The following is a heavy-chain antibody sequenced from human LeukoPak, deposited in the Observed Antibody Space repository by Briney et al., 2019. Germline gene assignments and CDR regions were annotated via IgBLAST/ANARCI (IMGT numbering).Heavy chain of an antibody. J-gene: IGHJ4*02. CDR3: ERDVEEAWETYYFDY. CDR2: IYTRGGT. D-gene: IGHD5-24*01. CDR1: GGSISSYY. V-gene: IGHV4-4*07. Sequence: SETLSLTCTVSGGSISSYYWSWIRQPAGKGLEWIGRIYTRGGTNYNPSLKSRVTMSVDTSKNQFSLQLSSVTAADTAVYYCERDVEEAWETYYFDYWGQGTLVTVSS.